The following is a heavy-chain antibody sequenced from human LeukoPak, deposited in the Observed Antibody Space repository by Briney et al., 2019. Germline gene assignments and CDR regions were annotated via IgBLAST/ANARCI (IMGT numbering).Heavy chain of an antibody. CDR2: INHSGST. V-gene: IGHV4-34*01. J-gene: IGHJ4*02. CDR1: GGSFSGYY. Sequence: SETLSLTCDVYGGSFSGYYWSWIRQPPGKGLEWIGEINHSGSTNYNPSLKSRVTISVDTSKNQFSLKLSSVTAADTAVYYCARDGYSYGYGYWGQGTLVTVAS. D-gene: IGHD5-18*01. CDR3: ARDGYSYGYGY.